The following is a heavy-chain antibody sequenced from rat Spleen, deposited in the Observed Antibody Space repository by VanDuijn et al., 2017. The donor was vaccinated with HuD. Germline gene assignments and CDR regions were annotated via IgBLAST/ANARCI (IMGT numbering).Heavy chain of an antibody. Sequence: EVQLQESGPGLVKPSQSLSLTCSVTGYSITSSYRWNWIRKFPGNKLEWMGYINRAGSTNYNPSLKSRISITRDTSKNQFFLQVNSVTTEDTATFYCAKTNNPYFYIMDAWGQGASVTVSS. CDR2: INRAGST. CDR3: AKTNNPYFYIMDA. V-gene: IGHV3-3*01. CDR1: GYSITSSYR. D-gene: IGHD3-4*01. J-gene: IGHJ4*01.